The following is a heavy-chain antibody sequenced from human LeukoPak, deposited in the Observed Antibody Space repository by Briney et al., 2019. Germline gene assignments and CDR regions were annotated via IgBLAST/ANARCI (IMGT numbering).Heavy chain of an antibody. CDR2: INPDGSQK. CDR1: GFTFSGAW. D-gene: IGHD1-1*01. CDR3: AAWPARTHNS. Sequence: PGGSLRLSCSAAGFTFSGAWMNWVRQAPGKGLEWVAYINPDGSQKRFVASVMGRFSMARDKANNSLYLQMNSLRVEDTAVVYCAAWPARTHNSWGQGTPVTVSS. V-gene: IGHV3-7*01. J-gene: IGHJ4*02.